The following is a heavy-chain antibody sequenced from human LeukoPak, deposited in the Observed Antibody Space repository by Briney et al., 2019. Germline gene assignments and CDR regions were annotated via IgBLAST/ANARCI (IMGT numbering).Heavy chain of an antibody. Sequence: GGSLRLSCTGSGFTSSRAWMSWVRQAPGKGLEWVANIKQDGSEKNYVNSVKGRFTISRDNAKNSMYLQMNSLRVEDTAVYYCARDRGYSSFDYWGQGTLVTVSS. J-gene: IGHJ4*02. V-gene: IGHV3-7*01. D-gene: IGHD6-19*01. CDR3: ARDRGYSSFDY. CDR1: GFTSSRAW. CDR2: IKQDGSEK.